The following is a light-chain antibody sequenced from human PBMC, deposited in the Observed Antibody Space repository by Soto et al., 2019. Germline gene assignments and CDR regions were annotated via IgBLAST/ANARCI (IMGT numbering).Light chain of an antibody. CDR1: SSDIGSYNL. J-gene: IGLJ3*02. CDR2: EGN. Sequence: QSALTQPASLSGSPGQSITISCAGTSSDIGSYNLVSWCQQHPGQAPKLMIYEGNKRPSGLSNRFSGSKSGNTASLTISGLQAEDEADYYCSSSAVGRLWLFGGGTKVTVL. CDR3: SSSAVGRLWL. V-gene: IGLV2-23*01.